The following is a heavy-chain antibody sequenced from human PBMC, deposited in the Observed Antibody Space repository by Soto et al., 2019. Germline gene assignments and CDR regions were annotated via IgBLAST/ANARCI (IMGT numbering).Heavy chain of an antibody. CDR1: WFTFSGSS. CDR3: TSTEYSSGWPFDY. V-gene: IGHV3-73*01. D-gene: IGHD6-19*01. Sequence: GGSLRLSCAASWFTFSGSSMHWVRQASGKGLERVGRIRSKTNSYATAYAASVKGRFTISRDDSKNTAYLQMNSLKTEDTAVYYCTSTEYSSGWPFDYWGQGTLVTVSS. J-gene: IGHJ4*02. CDR2: IRSKTNSYAT.